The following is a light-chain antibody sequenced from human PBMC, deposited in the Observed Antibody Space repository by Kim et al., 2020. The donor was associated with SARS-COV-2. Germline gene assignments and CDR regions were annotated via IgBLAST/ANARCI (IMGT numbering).Light chain of an antibody. J-gene: IGLJ1*01. Sequence: PGKKATITCGGDITGTNRVHWYQQKPRQAPVLVIYYDTDRPSGIPERFSGSSSGNTATLTSSRVDAGDEADYYCQVWDSVNDHPYVFGTGTKVTVL. CDR3: QVWDSVNDHPYV. V-gene: IGLV3-21*04. CDR2: YDT. CDR1: ITGTNR.